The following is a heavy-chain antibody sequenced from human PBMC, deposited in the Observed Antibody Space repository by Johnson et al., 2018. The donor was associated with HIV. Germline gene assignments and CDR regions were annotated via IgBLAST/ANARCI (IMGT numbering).Heavy chain of an antibody. CDR2: IYRGGTT. CDR3: ARDTSDYYLWAFDI. Sequence: VQLVESGGGLVQPGGSLRLSCVASGLTFSSYGMSWVRQAPGKGLEWVSAIYRGGTTYYADSVRGRFTISRDSSENTLYLDMNNLRIEDTAVYYCARDTSDYYLWAFDIWGQGTKVTVSS. J-gene: IGHJ3*02. CDR1: GLTFSSYG. D-gene: IGHD3-22*01. V-gene: IGHV3-66*01.